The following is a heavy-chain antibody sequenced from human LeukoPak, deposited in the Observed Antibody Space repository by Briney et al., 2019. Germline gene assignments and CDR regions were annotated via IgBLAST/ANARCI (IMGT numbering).Heavy chain of an antibody. J-gene: IGHJ4*02. D-gene: IGHD2-15*01. Sequence: GGSLRLSCAASGFTFSSYAMSWVRQAPGKGLEWVSAISGSGGSTYYADSVKGRFTISRDNSKNTLYLQMNSLRAEDTAVYYCAKDLSSSSSVVVVAAKHDYWGQGTLVIVSS. V-gene: IGHV3-23*01. CDR2: ISGSGGST. CDR3: AKDLSSSSSVVVVAAKHDY. CDR1: GFTFSSYA.